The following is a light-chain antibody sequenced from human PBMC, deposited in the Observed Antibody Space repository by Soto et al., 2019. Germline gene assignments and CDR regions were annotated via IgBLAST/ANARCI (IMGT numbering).Light chain of an antibody. J-gene: IGLJ2*01. CDR2: KDS. Sequence: SYELTQPPSVSVSPGQTARITCSGDALPKQYAYWYQQKPGQDPVLVIYKDSERPSGIPERFSGSSSGTTVTLTISGVQAEDEADYYCQSADSSGTHVVFGGGTKVTVL. CDR1: ALPKQY. V-gene: IGLV3-25*03. CDR3: QSADSSGTHVV.